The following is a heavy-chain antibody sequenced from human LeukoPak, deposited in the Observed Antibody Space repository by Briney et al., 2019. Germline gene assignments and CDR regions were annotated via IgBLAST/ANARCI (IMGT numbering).Heavy chain of an antibody. CDR2: IIPIFGTA. CDR1: GGTFSIYA. V-gene: IGHV1-69*13. CDR3: ATALGKDCSSTSCYSGY. J-gene: IGHJ4*02. Sequence: GASVKVSCKASGGTFSIYASSWVRQAPGQGLEWMGGIIPIFGTANYAQKFQGRVTITADESTSTAYMELSSLRSEDTAVYYCATALGKDCSSTSCYSGYWGQGTLVTVSS. D-gene: IGHD2-2*02.